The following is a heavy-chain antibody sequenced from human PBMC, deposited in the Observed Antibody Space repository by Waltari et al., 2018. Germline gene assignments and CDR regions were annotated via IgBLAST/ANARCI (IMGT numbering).Heavy chain of an antibody. CDR1: GFIFSSYG. CDR2: IRQDGSNE. Sequence: QVQVVESGGGVVQPGGSLRLSCAVSGFIFSSYGMHWVRQAPGKGLEWVGFIRQDGSNEYYPDSVKGRFTISRDNSKNTLYLQMNSLRFEDSAVYYCAKVASGHWGFADSWGQGTLVTVSS. CDR3: AKVASGHWGFADS. D-gene: IGHD7-27*01. V-gene: IGHV3-30*02. J-gene: IGHJ4*02.